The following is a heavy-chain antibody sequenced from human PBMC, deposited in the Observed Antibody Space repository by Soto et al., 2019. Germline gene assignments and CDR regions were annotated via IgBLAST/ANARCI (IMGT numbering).Heavy chain of an antibody. CDR1: GFTFTRYS. V-gene: IGHV3-21*01. CDR3: GRHSRDDYSHGGSGIPDS. D-gene: IGHD4-4*01. CDR2: ISSTTNYI. J-gene: IGHJ4*02. Sequence: PGGSLRLSCAASGFTFTRYSMNWVRQAPGKGLERVSSISSTTNYIYYGDSMKGRFTISVDTSNNQFSLELSSVTAADTAVYFCGRHSRDDYSHGGSGIPDSWGPGTLVTVSS.